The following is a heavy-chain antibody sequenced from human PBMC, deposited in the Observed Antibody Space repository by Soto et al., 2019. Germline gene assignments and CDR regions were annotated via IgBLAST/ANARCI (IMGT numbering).Heavy chain of an antibody. CDR2: INPSGGST. J-gene: IGHJ6*02. D-gene: IGHD5-18*01. V-gene: IGHV1-46*01. CDR1: GCTFTIYY. Sequence: ASVKVSCKASGCTFTIYYMHCVRQAPGQGLEWMGIINPSGGSTSYAQKFQGRVTMTRDTSTSTVYMELSSLRSEDTAVYYCARETFTAPSPYYYYYGMDVWGQGTTVTVSS. CDR3: ARETFTAPSPYYYYYGMDV.